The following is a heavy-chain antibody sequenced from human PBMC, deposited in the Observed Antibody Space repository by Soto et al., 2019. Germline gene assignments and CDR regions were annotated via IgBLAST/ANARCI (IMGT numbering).Heavy chain of an antibody. CDR1: GYPFNKYI. CDR3: ARAANCSSSTGCYSQWFAP. D-gene: IGHD2-2*02. CDR2: INTENGNT. V-gene: IGHV1-3*04. Sequence: ASVKVSCKASGYPFNKYIMHWVRQAPGQTLEWMGWINTENGNTRYSQKFQGRVTIARDTSASTVYMELSSLRSDDTAVYYCARAANCSSSTGCYSQWFAPWGQGTLVTVS. J-gene: IGHJ5*02.